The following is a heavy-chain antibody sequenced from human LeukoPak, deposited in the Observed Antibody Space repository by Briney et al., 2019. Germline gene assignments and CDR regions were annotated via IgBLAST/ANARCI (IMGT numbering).Heavy chain of an antibody. CDR1: GFTFSSYW. D-gene: IGHD6-13*01. CDR2: INQDGTEK. CDR3: ARGPLIAAAGTW. J-gene: IGHJ4*02. Sequence: GRSLRLSCAASGFTFSSYWMSWVRQAPGEGLEWVAKINQDGTEKAYVDSVRGRFTISRDNAKNSLFLQMNSLRAEDTAVYYCARGPLIAAAGTWWGQGTLVTVSS. V-gene: IGHV3-7*03.